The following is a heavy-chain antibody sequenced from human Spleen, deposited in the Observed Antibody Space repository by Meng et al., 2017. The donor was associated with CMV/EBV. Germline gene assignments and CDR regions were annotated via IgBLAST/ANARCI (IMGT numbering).Heavy chain of an antibody. J-gene: IGHJ4*02. CDR2: IYPGDSGT. D-gene: IGHD1-1*01. CDR1: GYSFANYW. CDR3: ARWPVIPTSKIDN. Sequence: GESLKISCQGSGYSFANYWIGWVRQMPGKGLEWVGTIYPGDSGTRYSPSFQGQVPISADMSTGIVYLQWISLKASDSAMYYCARWPVIPTSKIDNWGEGTLVTVSS. V-gene: IGHV5-51*01.